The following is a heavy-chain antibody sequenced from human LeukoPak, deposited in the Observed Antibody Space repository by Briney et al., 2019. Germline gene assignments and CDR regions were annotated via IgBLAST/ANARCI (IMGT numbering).Heavy chain of an antibody. V-gene: IGHV1-18*01. CDR2: ISAYNGNT. Sequence: ASVKVSCKASGYTFTSYGISWVRQAPGQGLEWMGWISAYNGNTNYAQKLQGRVTMTTDTSTSTAYMELRSLRSDDTAVYYCARDQKVGNDYGSGSSDYWGQGTLVTVSS. J-gene: IGHJ4*02. CDR1: GYTFTSYG. D-gene: IGHD3-10*01. CDR3: ARDQKVGNDYGSGSSDY.